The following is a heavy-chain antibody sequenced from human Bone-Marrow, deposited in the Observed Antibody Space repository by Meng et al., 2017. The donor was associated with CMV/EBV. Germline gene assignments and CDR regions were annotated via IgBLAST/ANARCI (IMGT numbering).Heavy chain of an antibody. CDR2: FYWNGGST. J-gene: IGHJ3*02. CDR1: GFTFDDYG. CDR3: ARDLNYSSSWSDAFDI. D-gene: IGHD6-13*01. V-gene: IGHV3-20*04. Sequence: GESLKISCAASGFTFDDYGMSWVRQAPGKGLEWVSSFYWNGGSTNYGDFVKGRFTISRDNAKNSLYLQMNSLRAEDTAVYYCARDLNYSSSWSDAFDIWGQGTMVTVSS.